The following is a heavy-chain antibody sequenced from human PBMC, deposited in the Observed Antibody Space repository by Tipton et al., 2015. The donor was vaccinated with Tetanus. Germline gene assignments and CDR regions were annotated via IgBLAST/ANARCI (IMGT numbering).Heavy chain of an antibody. V-gene: IGHV4-39*02. J-gene: IGHJ5*02. Sequence: TLSLTCTVSGDFITSTSYYWGWIRQAPGKGLEWIGAVENGGTAYYNPSLRSRVTISRDTSKNQVSLQLNSVTPEDSAVYYCVREMQQWIPEGGFDPWGQGTPVTVSS. D-gene: IGHD3-16*01. CDR2: VENGGTA. CDR3: VREMQQWIPEGGFDP. CDR1: GDFITSTSYY.